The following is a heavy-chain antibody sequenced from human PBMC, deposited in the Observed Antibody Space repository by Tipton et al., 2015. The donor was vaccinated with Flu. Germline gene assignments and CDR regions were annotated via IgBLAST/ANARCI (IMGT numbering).Heavy chain of an antibody. CDR1: NYSISSAYY. V-gene: IGHV4-38-2*01. Sequence: TLSLTCAVSNYSISSAYYWGWIRQSPGKGLEWIECISHSGRTYYNPSLKSRVTISVDMAKNQFSQRLSSVTAADTAVYYCARTTYYYGSGSSDYWGQGTLVTVSS. CDR3: ARTTYYYGSGSSDY. D-gene: IGHD3-10*01. J-gene: IGHJ4*02. CDR2: ISHSGRT.